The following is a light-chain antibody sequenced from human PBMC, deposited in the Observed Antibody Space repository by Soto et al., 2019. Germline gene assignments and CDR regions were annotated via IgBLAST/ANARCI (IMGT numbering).Light chain of an antibody. Sequence: VVLTQSPGTLSLSPGQRATLSCRASQVLSSNYLAWYQQRPGQAPRLLIYDVFSRDTGIPDRFSGSGSGSDFTLTISRLEPEDSAIYYCQQNFSSELTFGGGTKVELK. CDR3: QQNFSSELT. CDR2: DVF. CDR1: QVLSSNY. V-gene: IGKV3-20*01. J-gene: IGKJ4*02.